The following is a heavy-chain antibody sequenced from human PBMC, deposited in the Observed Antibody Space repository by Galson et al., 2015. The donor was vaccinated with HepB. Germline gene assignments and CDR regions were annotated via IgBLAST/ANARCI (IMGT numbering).Heavy chain of an antibody. CDR2: INPNSGGT. J-gene: IGHJ3*02. D-gene: IGHD5-12*01. V-gene: IGHV1-2*06. CDR1: GYTFTGYY. CDR3: ARQLRLTAHDAFDI. Sequence: SVKVSCKASGYTFTGYYMHWVRQAPGQELEWMGRINPNSGGTNYAQKFQGRVTMTRDTSISTAYMELSRLRSDDTAVYYCARQLRLTAHDAFDIWGQGTMVTASS.